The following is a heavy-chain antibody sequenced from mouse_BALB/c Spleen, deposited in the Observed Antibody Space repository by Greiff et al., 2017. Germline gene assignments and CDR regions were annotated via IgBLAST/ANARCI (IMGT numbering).Heavy chain of an antibody. V-gene: IGHV5-17*02. J-gene: IGHJ3*01. Sequence: EVKLMESGGGLVQPGGSRKLSCAASGFTFSSFGMHWVRQAPEKGLEWVAYISSGSSTIYYADTVKGRFTISRDNPKNTLFLQMTSLRSEDTAMYYCARSEAWAAWFAYWGQGTLVTVSA. D-gene: IGHD3-2*02. CDR1: GFTFSSFG. CDR3: ARSEAWAAWFAY. CDR2: ISSGSSTI.